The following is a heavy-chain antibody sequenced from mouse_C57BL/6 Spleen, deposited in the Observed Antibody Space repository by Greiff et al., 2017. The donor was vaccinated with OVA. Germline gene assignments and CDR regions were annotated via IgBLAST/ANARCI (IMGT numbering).Heavy chain of an antibody. CDR1: GYTFTDYY. J-gene: IGHJ1*03. CDR2: INPNNGGT. CDR3: ARRGGGYFDV. Sequence: EVQLQQSGPELVKPGASVKISCKASGYTFTDYYMNWVKQSHGKSLEWIGDINPNNGGTSYNQKFKGKATLTVDKSSSTAYMELRSLTSEDSAVYSCARRGGGYFDVWGTGTTVTVSS. V-gene: IGHV1-26*01.